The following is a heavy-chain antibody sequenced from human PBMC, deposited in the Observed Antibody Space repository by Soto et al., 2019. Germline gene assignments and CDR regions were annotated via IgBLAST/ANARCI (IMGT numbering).Heavy chain of an antibody. J-gene: IGHJ3*02. D-gene: IGHD1-7*01. CDR3: AKDRTTMYDGFDN. CDR2: ITGSGGST. Sequence: LRLSCAAAGFTFSSYAMTWVRQAPGKGLEWVSTITGSGGSTYYADSVKGRFTISRDNSKNTLYLQMNSLRAEDTAVYYCAKDRTTMYDGFDNWGQGTMVTVS. CDR1: GFTFSSYA. V-gene: IGHV3-23*01.